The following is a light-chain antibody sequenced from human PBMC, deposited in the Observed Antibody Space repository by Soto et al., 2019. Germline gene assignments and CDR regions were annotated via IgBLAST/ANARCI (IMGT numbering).Light chain of an antibody. J-gene: IGLJ2*01. CDR1: GSNVGGYNF. Sequence: QSVLTQPASVSGSPGQSITISCTGTGSNVGGYNFVSWFQHHPGKAPKLIIFDVSGRPSGVSDRFSGSKSGNTASLTISGLQTEVEADYLCSSYTTSSTYLFGGGTKVTVL. V-gene: IGLV2-14*03. CDR2: DVS. CDR3: SSYTTSSTYL.